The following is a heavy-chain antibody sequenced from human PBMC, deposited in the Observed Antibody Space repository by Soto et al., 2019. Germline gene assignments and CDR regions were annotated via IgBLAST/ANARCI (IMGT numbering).Heavy chain of an antibody. CDR1: GYTFSNYG. CDR3: ARGGVAGSYYHYGMDV. Sequence: VASVKVSCKASGYTFSNYGISWVRQAPGQGLEWMGWISAYNGNTKYAQKLQGRVTMTTDTSTGTAYMELRSLRSDDTAMYYCARGGVAGSYYHYGMDVCGQGTTVTVSS. CDR2: ISAYNGNT. V-gene: IGHV1-18*01. J-gene: IGHJ6*02. D-gene: IGHD6-19*01.